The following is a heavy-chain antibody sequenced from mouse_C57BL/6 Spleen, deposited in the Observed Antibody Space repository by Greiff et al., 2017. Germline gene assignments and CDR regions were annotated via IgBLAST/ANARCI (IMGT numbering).Heavy chain of an antibody. V-gene: IGHV1-81*01. CDR1: GYTFTSYG. CDR3: ARSSSYNWYFDV. J-gene: IGHJ1*03. Sequence: QVQLQESGAELARPGASVKLSCKASGYTFTSYGISWVKQRTGQGLEWIGEIYPRSGNTYYNEKFKGKATLTADKSSSTAYMALRSPTSEDSAVYFCARSSSYNWYFDVWGTGTTVTVSS. D-gene: IGHD1-1*01. CDR2: IYPRSGNT.